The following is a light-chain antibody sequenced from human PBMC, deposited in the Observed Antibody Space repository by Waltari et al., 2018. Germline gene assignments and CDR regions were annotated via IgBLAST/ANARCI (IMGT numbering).Light chain of an antibody. J-gene: IGKJ1*01. CDR3: QQSYSIPLT. V-gene: IGKV1-39*01. Sequence: DIQMTQSPSSLSASIGDRVTITCRARQNINNYLNWFQQKPGEAPKLLIYVASSVQSGVPSRFSGSGSGTDFTLTISSLQPEDFATYYCQQSYSIPLTFGQGTKVEIK. CDR1: QNINNY. CDR2: VAS.